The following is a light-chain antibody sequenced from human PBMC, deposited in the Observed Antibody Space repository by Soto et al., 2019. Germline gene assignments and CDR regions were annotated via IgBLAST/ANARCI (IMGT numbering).Light chain of an antibody. Sequence: AIRMTQSPSSFSASTGDRVTITCRASQNIGSFLAWYQQQPGKAPKLLIYDASTLQSGVPSRFSGSGSGTDFALTISCLQFKVFAIYYCQNYYSYPPFFGGGTRGETK. J-gene: IGKJ4*01. CDR1: QNIGSF. CDR3: QNYYSYPPF. V-gene: IGKV1-8*01. CDR2: DAS.